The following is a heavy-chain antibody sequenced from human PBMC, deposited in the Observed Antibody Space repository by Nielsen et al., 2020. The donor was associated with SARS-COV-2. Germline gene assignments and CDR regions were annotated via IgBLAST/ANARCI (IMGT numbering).Heavy chain of an antibody. Sequence: GESLKISCAASGFTCSSYGMHWVRQAPGKGLEWVAVIWYDGSNKYYADSVKGRFTISRDNSKNTLYLQMNSLRAEDTAVYYCARDLRFGEPDAFDIWGQGTMVTVSS. J-gene: IGHJ3*02. V-gene: IGHV3-33*01. CDR1: GFTCSSYG. CDR2: IWYDGSNK. CDR3: ARDLRFGEPDAFDI. D-gene: IGHD3-10*01.